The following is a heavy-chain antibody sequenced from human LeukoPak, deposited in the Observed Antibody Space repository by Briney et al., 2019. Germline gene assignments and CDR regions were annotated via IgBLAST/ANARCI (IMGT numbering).Heavy chain of an antibody. D-gene: IGHD3-9*01. CDR2: ISYDGSNK. V-gene: IGHV3-30*18. CDR3: AKDQRFDWLLPIDY. CDR1: GFTFSSYG. Sequence: PGRSLRLSCAASGFTFSSYGMHWVRQAPGKGLEWVAVISYDGSNKYYVDSVKGRFTISRDNSKNTLYLQMNSLRAEDTAVYYCAKDQRFDWLLPIDYWGQGTLVTVSS. J-gene: IGHJ4*02.